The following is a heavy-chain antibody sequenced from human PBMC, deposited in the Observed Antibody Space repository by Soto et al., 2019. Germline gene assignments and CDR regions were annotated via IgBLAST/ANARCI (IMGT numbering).Heavy chain of an antibody. CDR2: ISSVGGST. CDR1: GFTFSSYA. D-gene: IGHD3-3*01. CDR3: TKDREFTYYDLWSGYYAFDS. Sequence: EVHLLESGGGLVLPGVSLRLSCAGSGFTFSSYAMSWVRQAPGKGLEWVSAISSVGGSTYYADSVKGRFIISRDNSENTLYLQVSSLRAEDTAIYYCTKDREFTYYDLWSGYYAFDSWGQGTLVTVSS. J-gene: IGHJ4*02. V-gene: IGHV3-23*01.